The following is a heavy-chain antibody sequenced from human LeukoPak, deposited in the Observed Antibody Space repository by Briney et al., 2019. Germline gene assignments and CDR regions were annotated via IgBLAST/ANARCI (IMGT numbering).Heavy chain of an antibody. Sequence: ASVKVSCKASGGTFSSYAISWVRQAPGQRLEWMGWINAGNGNTKYSQKFQGRVTITRDTSASTAYMELSSLRSEDTAVYYCARAQDSSSCHLDYWGQGTLVTVSS. V-gene: IGHV1-3*01. D-gene: IGHD6-13*01. J-gene: IGHJ4*02. CDR2: INAGNGNT. CDR3: ARAQDSSSCHLDY. CDR1: GGTFSSYA.